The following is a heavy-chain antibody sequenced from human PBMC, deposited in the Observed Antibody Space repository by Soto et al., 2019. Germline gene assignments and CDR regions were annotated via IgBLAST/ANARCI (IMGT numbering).Heavy chain of an antibody. D-gene: IGHD2-15*01. CDR1: GFTFSGSA. CDR2: IRSKANSYAT. J-gene: IGHJ3*02. V-gene: IGHV3-73*01. Sequence: PGGSLRLSCAASGFTFSGSAMHWVRQASGKGLEWVGRIRSKANSYATAYAASVKGRFTISRDDSKNTAYLQMNSLKTEDTAVYYCTRHRPPRDIVVVVAAPNDAFDIWGQGTMVTVSS. CDR3: TRHRPPRDIVVVVAAPNDAFDI.